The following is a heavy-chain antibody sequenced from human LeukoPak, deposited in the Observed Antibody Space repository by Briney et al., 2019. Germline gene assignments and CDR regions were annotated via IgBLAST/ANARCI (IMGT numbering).Heavy chain of an antibody. CDR2: INPKSGGT. CDR3: ARGIIATGTTWVYYYYYMDV. V-gene: IGHV1-2*02. D-gene: IGHD1-1*01. Sequence: VASVKVSCTASGYTFTGYCMHWVRQAPGQGLEWMGWINPKSGGTNYAQKFQGRVTMTRDTSISTAYMELSRLRSDDTAVYYCARGIIATGTTWVYYYYYMDVWGKGTTVTVSS. CDR1: GYTFTGYC. J-gene: IGHJ6*03.